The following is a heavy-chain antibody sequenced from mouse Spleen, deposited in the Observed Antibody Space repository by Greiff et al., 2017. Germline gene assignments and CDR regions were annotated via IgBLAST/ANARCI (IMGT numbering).Heavy chain of an antibody. Sequence: QVQLQQPGAELVRPGSSVKLSCKASGYTFTSYWMDWVKQRPGQGLEWIGNIYPSDSETHYNQKFKDKATLTVDKSSSTAYMQLSSLTSEDSAVYYCARRNYRYLAWFAYWGQGTLVTVSA. V-gene: IGHV1-61*01. D-gene: IGHD2-14*01. J-gene: IGHJ3*01. CDR3: ARRNYRYLAWFAY. CDR1: GYTFTSYW. CDR2: IYPSDSET.